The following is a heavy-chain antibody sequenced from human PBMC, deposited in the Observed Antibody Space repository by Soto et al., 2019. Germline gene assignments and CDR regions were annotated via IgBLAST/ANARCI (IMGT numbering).Heavy chain of an antibody. J-gene: IGHJ4*02. CDR2: IYYSGST. CDR1: GGSISSCDYY. CDR3: ARVFRGRSIQLWLIDY. V-gene: IGHV4-30-4*01. Sequence: QVQLQESGPGLVKPSQTLSLTCTVSGGSISSCDYYWSWIRQPPGKGLEWIGYIYYSGSTYYNPSLKSRVTISVDTSKNQFSLKLSSVTAADTAVYYCARVFRGRSIQLWLIDYWGQGTLVTVSS. D-gene: IGHD5-18*01.